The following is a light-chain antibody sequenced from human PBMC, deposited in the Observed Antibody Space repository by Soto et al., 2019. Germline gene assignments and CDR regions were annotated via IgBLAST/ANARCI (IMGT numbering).Light chain of an antibody. V-gene: IGKV1-33*01. CDR1: QDINNY. Sequence: DIQMTQSPSSVSASVGDRDTITCQASQDINNYLNWYQQKPGKAPKLLIFDAFKLDTGVPSRFSGGGSGTDFTFTITSLQPEDIATYFCQQYDSLPPTFGGGTRVEI. J-gene: IGKJ4*01. CDR3: QQYDSLPPT. CDR2: DAF.